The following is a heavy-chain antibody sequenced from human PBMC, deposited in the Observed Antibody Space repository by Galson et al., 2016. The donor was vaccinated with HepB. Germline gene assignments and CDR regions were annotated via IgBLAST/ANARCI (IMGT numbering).Heavy chain of an antibody. Sequence: SLRLSCAASGFSISGYAMHWVRQAPGKGLEWVAFMSHDENNEQYPDSVEGRFAISRDNPRNMLYLQMNNLRIEDAAVYYCTRVGFGVILGDAFDIWGRGTMVTVSS. CDR3: TRVGFGVILGDAFDI. J-gene: IGHJ3*02. D-gene: IGHD3-3*01. V-gene: IGHV3-30*09. CDR2: MSHDENNE. CDR1: GFSISGYA.